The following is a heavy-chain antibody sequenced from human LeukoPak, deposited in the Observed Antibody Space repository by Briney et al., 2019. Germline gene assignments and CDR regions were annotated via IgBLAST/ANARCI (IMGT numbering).Heavy chain of an antibody. J-gene: IGHJ3*02. CDR3: AKDPNGDYIGTFDI. D-gene: IGHD4-17*01. Sequence: PSETLSLTCTVSGGSISSADYYWSWLRQPPGKGLEWIGYIFYSGSTYSNPSLKSRVTISVDTSKNQFSLKLSSVTAADTAVYYCAKDPNGDYIGTFDIWGQGTMVTVSS. CDR1: GGSISSADYY. CDR2: IFYSGST. V-gene: IGHV4-30-4*01.